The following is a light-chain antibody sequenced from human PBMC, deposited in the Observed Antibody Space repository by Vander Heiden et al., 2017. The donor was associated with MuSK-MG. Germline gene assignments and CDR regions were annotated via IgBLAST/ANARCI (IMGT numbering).Light chain of an antibody. CDR2: DVR. Sequence: QSALTQPASVSGSPGQSITISCTGTRSDVGDNNYVSWYQKHPGKAPKLMICDVRDRPARVSNRFSGSKSGNTASLTISGLQAEDEADYYCSSDTAHNTLVFGGGTKLTVL. V-gene: IGLV2-14*01. J-gene: IGLJ2*01. CDR1: RSDVGDNNY. CDR3: SSDTAHNTLV.